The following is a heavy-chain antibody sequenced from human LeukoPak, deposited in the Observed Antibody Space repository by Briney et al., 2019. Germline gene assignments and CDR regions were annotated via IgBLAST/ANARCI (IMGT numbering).Heavy chain of an antibody. CDR2: IYYSGST. Sequence: SETLSLTCTVSGGSISANYWSWIRQPPGKGLEWIGYIYYSGSTRHNPSLKSRVTMSVDTSNNQFSLRLNSVTAADTAVYYCARWYCSGDTCYHLDVWGKGATVTVSS. D-gene: IGHD2-15*01. V-gene: IGHV4-59*01. CDR1: GGSISANY. CDR3: ARWYCSGDTCYHLDV. J-gene: IGHJ6*03.